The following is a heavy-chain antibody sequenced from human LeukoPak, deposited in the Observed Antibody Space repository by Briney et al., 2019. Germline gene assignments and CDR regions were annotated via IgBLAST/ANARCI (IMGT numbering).Heavy chain of an antibody. D-gene: IGHD4-11*01. CDR3: ASGETTAFDY. Sequence: ETLSLTCTVSGGSISSYYWSWVRQTPGKGLEWVSVIYSGVSTDYADSVKGRFTISRDNSKNTLYLQMNSLRAEDTAVYYCASGETTAFDYWGQGTLVTVSS. CDR2: IYSGVST. J-gene: IGHJ4*02. CDR1: GGSISSYY. V-gene: IGHV3-66*01.